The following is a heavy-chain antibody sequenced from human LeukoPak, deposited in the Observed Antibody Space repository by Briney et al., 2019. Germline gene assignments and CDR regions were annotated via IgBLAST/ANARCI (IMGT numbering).Heavy chain of an antibody. D-gene: IGHD4-23*01. Sequence: SETLSLTCTVSGGSISSGSFYWGWIRQPPGKGLEWVGSIYYSGSTYYNPSLKSRITMSLDTSKNQFSLKLYSVTAADTAVYYCARDKTFEVVNFFDPWGQGTLVTVSS. J-gene: IGHJ5*02. CDR2: IYYSGST. CDR3: ARDKTFEVVNFFDP. V-gene: IGHV4-39*07. CDR1: GGSISSGSFY.